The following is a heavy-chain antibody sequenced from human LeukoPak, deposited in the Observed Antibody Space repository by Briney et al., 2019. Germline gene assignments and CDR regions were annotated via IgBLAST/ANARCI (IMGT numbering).Heavy chain of an antibody. CDR1: GGSFSGYY. CDR2: TNHGGSV. D-gene: IGHD3-10*01. J-gene: IGHJ5*02. Sequence: SETLSLTCSVNGGSFSGYYWSWIRQSKGKGLEWIGETNHGGSVNYNPSLKSRVTISIETSKNQFSLNLTSVTAADTAVYYCARSTGRGPWGQGTLVIVSS. CDR3: ARSTGRGP. V-gene: IGHV4-34*01.